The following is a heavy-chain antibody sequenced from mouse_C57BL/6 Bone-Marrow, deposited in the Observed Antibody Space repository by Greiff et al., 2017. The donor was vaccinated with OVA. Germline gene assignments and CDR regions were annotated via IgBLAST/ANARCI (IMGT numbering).Heavy chain of an antibody. Sequence: EVQLQESGGGLVKPGGSLKLSCAASGFTFSSYAMSWVRQTPEKRLEWVATISDGGSYTYYPDNVKGRFTISRDNAKNNLYLLLSHLKSEDTAMFYCASQTAQASWNAYWGQGTLVTVSA. D-gene: IGHD3-2*02. CDR2: ISDGGSYT. J-gene: IGHJ3*01. CDR3: ASQTAQASWNAY. V-gene: IGHV5-4*01. CDR1: GFTFSSYA.